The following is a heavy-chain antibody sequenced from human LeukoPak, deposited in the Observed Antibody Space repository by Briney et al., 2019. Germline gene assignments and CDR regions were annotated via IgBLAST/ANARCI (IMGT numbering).Heavy chain of an antibody. CDR3: ARGKAYSFDY. CDR2: LSSGSSTI. Sequence: GGSLRLSCAASGFTVSSNSMSWVRQAPGKGLVWVSYLSSGSSTIYYADSVKGRFTISRDNAKNSLYLQMNSLRDEDTAVYYCARGKAYSFDYWGQGTLVTVSS. CDR1: GFTVSSNS. J-gene: IGHJ4*02. V-gene: IGHV3-48*02.